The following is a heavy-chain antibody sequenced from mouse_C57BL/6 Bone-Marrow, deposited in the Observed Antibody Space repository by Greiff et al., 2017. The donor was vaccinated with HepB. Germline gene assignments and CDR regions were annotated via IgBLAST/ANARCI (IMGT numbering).Heavy chain of an antibody. D-gene: IGHD1-1*01. V-gene: IGHV12-3*01. Sequence: VQLQQSGPGLVKPSQSLFLTCSITGFPITSGYYWIWIRQSPGKPLEWMGYITHSGETFYNPSLQSPISITRETSKNQFFLQLNSVTTEDTAMYYCAGDFTTVAPYAMDYWGQGTSVTVSS. CDR1: GFPITSGYY. CDR2: ITHSGET. J-gene: IGHJ4*01. CDR3: AGDFTTVAPYAMDY.